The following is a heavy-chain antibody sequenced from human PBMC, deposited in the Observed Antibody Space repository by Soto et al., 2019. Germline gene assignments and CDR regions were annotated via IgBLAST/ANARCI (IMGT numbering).Heavy chain of an antibody. CDR2: VKQDGSEK. Sequence: EVQLVESGGGLVQPGGSLRVSCATSGFSFSGYWMSWVRQSPGKGMEWVANVKQDGSEKYYVDSVKGRFSISRDNARKSVYLQMNSLRGEDTAVYHCAAGRWMVRYWGQGTLVTVSS. CDR3: AAGRWMVRY. CDR1: GFSFSGYW. V-gene: IGHV3-7*05. D-gene: IGHD5-18*01. J-gene: IGHJ4*02.